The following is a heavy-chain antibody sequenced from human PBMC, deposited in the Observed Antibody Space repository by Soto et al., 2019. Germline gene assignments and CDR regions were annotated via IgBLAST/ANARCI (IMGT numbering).Heavy chain of an antibody. CDR1: GVTVSNYG. D-gene: IGHD2-8*02. Sequence: QVQLVESGGGVVQPGRSLRLSCAVSGVTVSNYGMHWVRQAPGKGLEWVAVISRDGGTKHYADSVKGRFTISRDNSRNTLFLEMNSLRSDDMAVYYCTGEVASGYWGQGTLVTVSS. J-gene: IGHJ4*02. V-gene: IGHV3-30*03. CDR2: ISRDGGTK. CDR3: TGEVASGY.